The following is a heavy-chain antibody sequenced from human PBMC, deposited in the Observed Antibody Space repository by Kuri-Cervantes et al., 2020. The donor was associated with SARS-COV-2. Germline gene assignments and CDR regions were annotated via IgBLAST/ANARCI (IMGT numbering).Heavy chain of an antibody. V-gene: IGHV3-30*02. Sequence: GESLKISCAASGFTFSSYGMHWVRQAPGKGLEWVAFIRYDGSNKYYADSVKGRFTISRDNSKNTLYLQMNSLRAEDTAVYCCAKDMYYDSSGFYDAFDIWGQGTMVTVSS. J-gene: IGHJ3*02. CDR2: IRYDGSNK. D-gene: IGHD3-22*01. CDR3: AKDMYYDSSGFYDAFDI. CDR1: GFTFSSYG.